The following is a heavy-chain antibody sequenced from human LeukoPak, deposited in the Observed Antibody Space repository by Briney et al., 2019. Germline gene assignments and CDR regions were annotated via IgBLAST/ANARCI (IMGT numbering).Heavy chain of an antibody. Sequence: PSQTLSLTCTVSGGSFSSGSYYWSWIRQPAGKGLEWIVRIYTSGSTNYNPSLKSRVTISVGTSKNQFSLKLSSVTAADTAVYYCARGGGDWGFHQSDYWGQGTLVTVSS. D-gene: IGHD2-21*01. CDR1: GGSFSSGSYY. J-gene: IGHJ4*02. V-gene: IGHV4-61*02. CDR3: ARGGGDWGFHQSDY. CDR2: IYTSGST.